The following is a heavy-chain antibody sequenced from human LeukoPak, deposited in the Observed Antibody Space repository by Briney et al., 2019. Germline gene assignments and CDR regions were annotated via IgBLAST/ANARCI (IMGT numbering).Heavy chain of an antibody. V-gene: IGHV4-39*01. J-gene: IGHJ3*02. CDR3: ARRELLSTPDAFDI. CDR2: IYYSGST. Sequence: SETLSLTCTVSGGSISSSSYYWGWIRQPPGKGLEWIGSIYYSGSTYYNPSLKSRVTISVDTSKNQFSLQVSSVTAADTAVYYCARRELLSTPDAFDIWGQGTMVTVSS. D-gene: IGHD3-10*01. CDR1: GGSISSSSYY.